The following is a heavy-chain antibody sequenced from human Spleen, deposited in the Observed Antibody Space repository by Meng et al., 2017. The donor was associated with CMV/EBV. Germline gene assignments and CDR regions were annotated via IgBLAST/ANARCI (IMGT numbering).Heavy chain of an antibody. Sequence: ASVKVSCKASGYTFTGYYMHWVRQAPGLGLEWMGWINPNSGGTNYAQKFQGRVTMTRDTSISTAYMELSRLRSDDTAVYYCAREGGSSYYYYYGMDVWGQGTTVTVSS. CDR1: GYTFTGYY. CDR2: INPNSGGT. D-gene: IGHD1-26*01. J-gene: IGHJ6*02. V-gene: IGHV1-2*02. CDR3: AREGGSSYYYYYGMDV.